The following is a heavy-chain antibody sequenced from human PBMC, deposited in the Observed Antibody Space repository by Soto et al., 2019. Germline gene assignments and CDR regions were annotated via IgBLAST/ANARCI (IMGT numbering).Heavy chain of an antibody. CDR2: ISYDGSNK. CDR3: ARVSADTAMVPYGMDV. J-gene: IGHJ6*02. V-gene: IGHV3-30-3*01. CDR1: GFTFSSYA. D-gene: IGHD5-18*01. Sequence: PAESLTLSCAASGFTFSSYAMHWVRQAPGKGLEWVAVISYDGSNKYYADSVKGRFTISRDNSKNTLYLQMNSLRAEDTAVYYCARVSADTAMVPYGMDVWGQGTTVTVSS.